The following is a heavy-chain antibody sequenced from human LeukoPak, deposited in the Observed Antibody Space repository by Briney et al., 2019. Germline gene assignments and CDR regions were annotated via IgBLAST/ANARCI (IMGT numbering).Heavy chain of an antibody. CDR1: GGSISSYY. CDR3: ARHVSAGGGTNWFDP. CDR2: IYYSGST. Sequence: PSETLSLTCTVSGGSISSYYWSWIRQPPGKGLEWIGYIYYSGSTNYNPSLKSRVTISVDTSKNQFSLKLSSVTAADTAVYYCARHVSAGGGTNWFDPWGQGTLVTVSS. D-gene: IGHD4-23*01. V-gene: IGHV4-59*08. J-gene: IGHJ5*02.